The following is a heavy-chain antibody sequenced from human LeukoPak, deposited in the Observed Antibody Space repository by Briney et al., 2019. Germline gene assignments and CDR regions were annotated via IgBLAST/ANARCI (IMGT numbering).Heavy chain of an antibody. CDR3: AGSVFDY. Sequence: GWSLRLSCAASGFTFSNFGMNWVRQAPGKGLEWVSCISSSSSTIYYADSVKGRFTISRDNARNSLSLQMNSLRAEDTAVYYCAGSVFDYWGQGTLVTVSS. J-gene: IGHJ4*02. CDR2: ISSSSSTI. CDR1: GFTFSNFG. V-gene: IGHV3-48*01. D-gene: IGHD5/OR15-5a*01.